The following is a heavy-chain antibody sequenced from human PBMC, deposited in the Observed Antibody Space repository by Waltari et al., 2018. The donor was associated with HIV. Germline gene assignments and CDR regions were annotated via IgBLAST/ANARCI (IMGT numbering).Heavy chain of an antibody. CDR3: TRAQSHVHGLDV. V-gene: IGHV1-2*02. CDR1: GYTFTDYY. Sequence: QVQLVQSGAELTKSGASVKVSCKPSGYTFTDYYIHWVRQAPGQGLEWMGWININSGGTNFSQKFRGRVTLTRDTSISTAYMQLSTLGSDDTAIYYCTRAQSHVHGLDVWGQGTTVTVSS. CDR2: ININSGGT. J-gene: IGHJ6*02.